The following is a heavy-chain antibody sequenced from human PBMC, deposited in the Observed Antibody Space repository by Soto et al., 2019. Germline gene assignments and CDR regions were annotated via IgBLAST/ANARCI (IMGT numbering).Heavy chain of an antibody. Sequence: GGSMILSSSASGFTFSIYSMSWVRQAPGKGLEWVSAISGSGGSTYYADSVKGRFTISRDNSKNTLYLQMNSLRAEDTAVYYCAKCGNTIGWYNWFDPGGQGTLVTVS. D-gene: IGHD3-16*01. CDR2: ISGSGGST. CDR1: GFTFSIYS. V-gene: IGHV3-23*01. CDR3: AKCGNTIGWYNWFDP. J-gene: IGHJ5*02.